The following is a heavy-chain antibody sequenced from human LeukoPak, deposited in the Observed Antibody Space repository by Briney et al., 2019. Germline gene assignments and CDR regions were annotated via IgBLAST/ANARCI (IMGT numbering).Heavy chain of an antibody. CDR2: IYTSGST. D-gene: IGHD2-21*02. CDR1: GGSISSGSYY. CDR3: ARDQCAGDCYHDY. V-gene: IGHV4-61*02. J-gene: IGHJ4*02. Sequence: PSQTLSLTCTVSGGSISSGSYYWSWIRQPAGKGLEWIGRIYTSGSTNYNPSLKSRVTISVDTSKNRFSLKLSSVTAADTAVYYCARDQCAGDCYHDYWGQGTLVTVSS.